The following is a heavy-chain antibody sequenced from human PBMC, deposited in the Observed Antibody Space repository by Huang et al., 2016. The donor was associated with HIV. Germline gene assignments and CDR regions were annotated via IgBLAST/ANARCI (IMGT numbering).Heavy chain of an antibody. CDR1: GLVFSDHY. Sequence: QVQLVESGGGLVKPGGSLRVSCAASGLVFSDHYMNWIRLDPGKGLEWISYIRLSGTTIRYADSVKGRFTISRDNAKKSQFLEMNSLRVEDTAVYYCARRMAGWDDVFDMWGQGTMVTVSS. J-gene: IGHJ3*02. V-gene: IGHV3-11*01. D-gene: IGHD6-19*01. CDR2: IRLSGTTI. CDR3: ARRMAGWDDVFDM.